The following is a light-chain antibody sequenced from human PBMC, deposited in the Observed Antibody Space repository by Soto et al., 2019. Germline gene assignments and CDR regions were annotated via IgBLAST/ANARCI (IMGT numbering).Light chain of an antibody. Sequence: QSVLTQPPSVSAATGQTVTISCSGSSSNIGNNYVSWYQQLPGTAPKLLIYENNKRPSGIPDRFSGSKSGTSATLGITGLQTGDEADYYCGTWDSSLSGVVFGGVTKLTVL. CDR1: SSNIGNNY. V-gene: IGLV1-51*02. CDR2: ENN. CDR3: GTWDSSLSGVV. J-gene: IGLJ2*01.